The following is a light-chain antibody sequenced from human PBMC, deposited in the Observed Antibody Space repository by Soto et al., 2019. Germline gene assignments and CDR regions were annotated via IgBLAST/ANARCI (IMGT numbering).Light chain of an antibody. J-gene: IGKJ4*01. CDR2: GAS. V-gene: IGKV3-20*01. CDR3: QQYGSSPPIT. Sequence: EIVLTQSPGTLSLSPGERATLSCRASQSVSSRCLAWYQQKAGQAPRLLIYGASSRATGIPDRFSGSGSGTDFTLTISRLEPEDFAVYYCQQYGSSPPITFGGGTKVEIK. CDR1: QSVSSRC.